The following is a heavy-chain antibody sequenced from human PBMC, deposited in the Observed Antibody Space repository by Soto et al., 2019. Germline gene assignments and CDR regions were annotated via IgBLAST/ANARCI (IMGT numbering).Heavy chain of an antibody. V-gene: IGHV3-23*01. J-gene: IGHJ4*02. CDR3: ATITAASATGH. CDR1: AFTFRSYA. CDR2: ISADGAVT. D-gene: IGHD6-13*01. Sequence: GGSLRLSCVASAFTFRSYAMSWVRQAPGKGLDWVSSISADGAVTYYGNSVKGRFTNFRDNSKNTLYLQMDSLRDEDTAIYYCATITAASATGHWAQGTLVTVSS.